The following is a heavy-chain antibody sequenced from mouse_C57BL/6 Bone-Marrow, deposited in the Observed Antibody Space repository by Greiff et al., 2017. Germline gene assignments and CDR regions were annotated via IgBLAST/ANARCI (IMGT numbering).Heavy chain of an antibody. J-gene: IGHJ1*03. CDR1: GYTFTDYY. CDR2: INPNNGGT. V-gene: IGHV1-26*01. Sequence: EVHLQQSGPELVKPGASVKISCKASGYTFTDYYMNWVKQSHGKSLEWIGDINPNNGGTSYNQKFKGKATLTVDKSSSTAYMELRSLTSEDSAVYYCARLDYYGSSYDWYFDVWGTGTTVTVSS. CDR3: ARLDYYGSSYDWYFDV. D-gene: IGHD1-1*01.